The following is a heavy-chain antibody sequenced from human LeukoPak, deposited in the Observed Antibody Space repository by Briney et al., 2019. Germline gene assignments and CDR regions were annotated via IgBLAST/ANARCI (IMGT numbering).Heavy chain of an antibody. CDR2: ISSSSSTI. J-gene: IGHJ6*03. CDR3: ARPYSSGWSRYYYYYMDV. CDR1: GFTFSSYS. Sequence: GGSLRLSCAASGFTFSSYSMNWVRQAPGKGLEWVSSISSSSSTIYYADSVKGRFTISRDNAKNSLYLQMNSLRAEDTAVYYCARPYSSGWSRYYYYYMDVWGKGTTVTVSS. V-gene: IGHV3-48*01. D-gene: IGHD6-19*01.